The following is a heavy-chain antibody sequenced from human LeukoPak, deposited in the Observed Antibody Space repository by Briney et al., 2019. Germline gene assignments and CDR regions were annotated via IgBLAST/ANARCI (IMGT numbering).Heavy chain of an antibody. CDR2: INSDGSWT. V-gene: IGHV3-74*01. CDR3: VSFYETY. Sequence: GGSLRLSCAASGNYWMHWVRQVPGKGLVWVSHINSDGSWTSYADSVKGRFTISKDNAKNTVYLQMNRLRAEDTAVYYCVSFYETYWGRGTLVTVSS. D-gene: IGHD2/OR15-2a*01. J-gene: IGHJ4*02. CDR1: GNYW.